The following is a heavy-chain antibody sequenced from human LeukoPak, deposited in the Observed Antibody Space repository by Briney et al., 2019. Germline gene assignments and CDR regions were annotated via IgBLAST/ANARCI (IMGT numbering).Heavy chain of an antibody. Sequence: PSETLSLTCTVSGGSISCSSYYWGWIREPPGKGLEWIGRIYYSGSTYYNPSLKSRVTISVDTSKNHFSLKLSSVTAADTAVYYCARAVPGSGSYPLDAFDIWGQGTMVTVSS. CDR3: ARAVPGSGSYPLDAFDI. J-gene: IGHJ3*02. D-gene: IGHD3-10*01. CDR1: GGSISCSSYY. CDR2: IYYSGST. V-gene: IGHV4-39*02.